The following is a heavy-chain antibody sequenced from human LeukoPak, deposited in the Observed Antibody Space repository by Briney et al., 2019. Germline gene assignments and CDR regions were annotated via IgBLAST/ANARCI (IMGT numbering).Heavy chain of an antibody. J-gene: IGHJ4*02. CDR2: ISAYNGNT. D-gene: IGHD3-22*01. CDR1: GYTFTSYY. Sequence: ASVKVSFKTSGYTFTSYYMNWVRQAPGQGLEWMGWISAYNGNTNYAQKLQGRVTMTTDTSTSTAYMELRSLRSDDTAVYHCARRGSYYDSSAYYQDDYWGQGTLVTVSS. CDR3: ARRGSYYDSSAYYQDDY. V-gene: IGHV1-18*04.